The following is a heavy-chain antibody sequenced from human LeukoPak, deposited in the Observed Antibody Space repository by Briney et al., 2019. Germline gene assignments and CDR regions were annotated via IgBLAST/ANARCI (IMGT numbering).Heavy chain of an antibody. V-gene: IGHV4-39*07. J-gene: IGHJ6*03. Sequence: PSETLSLTCTASDDSISSGGYYGGWIRQPPGKGLEWIGEINHSGSTNYNPSLKSRVTISVDTSKNQFSLKLSSVTAAGTAVYYCARVRITGTTIGRFFAPRGSDYYYMDVWGKGTTVTVSS. D-gene: IGHD1-20*01. CDR1: DDSISSGGYY. CDR3: ARVRITGTTIGRFFAPRGSDYYYMDV. CDR2: INHSGST.